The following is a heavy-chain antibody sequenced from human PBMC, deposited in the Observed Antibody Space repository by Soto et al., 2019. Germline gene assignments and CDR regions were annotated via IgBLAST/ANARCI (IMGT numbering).Heavy chain of an antibody. D-gene: IGHD2-2*01. J-gene: IGHJ4*02. CDR3: AIDTPYCSTTSCFDY. Sequence: EVQLVESGGGLVQPGGSLRLSCAASGFPFSSYWMHWVRQAPGKGLLWVSRTKSDGTSPIYADSVKGRFTISRNNAHNTLYPQMNSLRDEDTAVYYCAIDTPYCSTTSCFDYWGQGTMVTVAS. CDR1: GFPFSSYW. V-gene: IGHV3-74*01. CDR2: TKSDGTSP.